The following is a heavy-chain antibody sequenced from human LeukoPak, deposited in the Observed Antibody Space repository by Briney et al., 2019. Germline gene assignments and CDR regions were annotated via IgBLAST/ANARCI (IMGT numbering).Heavy chain of an antibody. D-gene: IGHD6-13*01. Sequence: ASVKVSCKASGYTFTGYYMHWVRQAPGQGLEWMGWINPNSGGTNYAQKFQGRVTMTRDTSISTAYMELSRLRSDDTAVYYCARESSSWPPDFDYWGQGTLVTVSS. CDR1: GYTFTGYY. CDR3: ARESSSWPPDFDY. V-gene: IGHV1-2*02. J-gene: IGHJ4*02. CDR2: INPNSGGT.